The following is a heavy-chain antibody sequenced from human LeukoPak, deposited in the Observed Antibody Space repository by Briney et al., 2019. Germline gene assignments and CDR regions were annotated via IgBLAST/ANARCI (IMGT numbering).Heavy chain of an antibody. J-gene: IGHJ4*02. V-gene: IGHV4-59*01. CDR3: ARTGTTFFDY. D-gene: IGHD1-7*01. CDR1: GDSMSHYY. Sequence: PSETLSLICSVSGDSMSHYYWSWIRQPPGKGLEWIGYIHYLGSTKYNPSLKSRLTTSVDTSKSHFSLRLTSVTAADTAIYYCARTGTTFFDYWGQGSLVTVSS. CDR2: IHYLGST.